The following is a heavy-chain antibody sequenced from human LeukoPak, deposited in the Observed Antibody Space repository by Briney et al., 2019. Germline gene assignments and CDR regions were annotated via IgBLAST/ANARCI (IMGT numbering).Heavy chain of an antibody. Sequence: GGSLRLSCAASGLTVSSNYMSWVRQAPGRGLEWVSVIKGRFTISRHNSNNTLYLQMNSLRPEDTAVYYCARVIYQLVFDYWGQGTLLTVSS. CDR2: I. J-gene: IGHJ4*02. D-gene: IGHD2-2*01. CDR3: ARVIYQLVFDY. V-gene: IGHV3-53*04. CDR1: GLTVSSNY.